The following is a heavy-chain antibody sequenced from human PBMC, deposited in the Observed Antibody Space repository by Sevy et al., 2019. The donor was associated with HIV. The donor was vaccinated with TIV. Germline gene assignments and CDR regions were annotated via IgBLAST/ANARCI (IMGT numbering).Heavy chain of an antibody. J-gene: IGHJ4*02. CDR1: GYTFSVKY. Sequence: ASVKVSCKASGYTFSVKYIHWVRQAPGQGLEWVGWIDPKSGGTSYAQKFQGRASMTRDTSISTAYMELYWLTSDDTAVYYCARGGSKWNDDYFDYWGQGSLVTVSS. V-gene: IGHV1-2*02. D-gene: IGHD1-20*01. CDR3: ARGGSKWNDDYFDY. CDR2: IDPKSGGT.